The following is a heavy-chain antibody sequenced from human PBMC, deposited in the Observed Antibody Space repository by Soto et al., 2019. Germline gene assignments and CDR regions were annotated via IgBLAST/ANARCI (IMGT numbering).Heavy chain of an antibody. CDR1: GYSFTNND. CDR2: MNPGSGDT. J-gene: IGHJ5*02. D-gene: IGHD3-16*01. Sequence: ASVKVSCKASGYSFTNNDVSWVRQATGQGLEWMGWMNPGSGDTGYAQKFQGRVTMTRDISIATAYMELSSLRSDDTAIYYCARMATFGSLNWFDPWGQGTMVTVSS. CDR3: ARMATFGSLNWFDP. V-gene: IGHV1-8*01.